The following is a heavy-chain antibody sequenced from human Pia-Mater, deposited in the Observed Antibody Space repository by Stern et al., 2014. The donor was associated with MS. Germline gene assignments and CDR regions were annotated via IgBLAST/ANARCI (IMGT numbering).Heavy chain of an antibody. D-gene: IGHD1-7*01. J-gene: IGHJ3*02. V-gene: IGHV3-72*01. CDR1: GFSFSEHY. CDR2: IRNKANFYAT. Sequence: EVHLVESGGGLVQPGGSLRLSCATSGFSFSEHYMDWVRQAPGKGLEWVARIRNKANFYATHYAASAEGRFTITRDDSKSSLFLQMDGLKTEDTAVYYCTRVKLGADRRAFEIWGQGTTVTVSS. CDR3: TRVKLGADRRAFEI.